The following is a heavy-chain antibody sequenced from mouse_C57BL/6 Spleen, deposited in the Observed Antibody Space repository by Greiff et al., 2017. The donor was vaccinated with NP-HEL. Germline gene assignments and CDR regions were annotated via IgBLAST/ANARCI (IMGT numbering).Heavy chain of an antibody. CDR2: INPNNGGT. V-gene: IGHV1-18*01. CDR1: GYTFTDYN. CDR3: ARGGLGAWFAY. Sequence: EVKLQESGPELVKPGASVKIPCKASGYTFTDYNMDWVKQSHGKSLEWIGDINPNNGGTIYNQKFKGKATLTLDKSSSTAYMELRSLTSEDTAVYCCARGGLGAWFAYWGQGTLVTVSA. J-gene: IGHJ3*01. D-gene: IGHD4-1*01.